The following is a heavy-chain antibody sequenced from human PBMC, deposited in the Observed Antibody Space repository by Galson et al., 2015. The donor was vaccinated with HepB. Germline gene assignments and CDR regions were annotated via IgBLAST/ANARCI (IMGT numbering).Heavy chain of an antibody. CDR2: TYYRSKWYN. Sequence: CAISGDSVSSNSAAWNWIRQSPSRGLEWLGRTYYRSKWYNDYAVSVKCRITINPDTSKNQFSLQLNSVTPEDTAVYYCARSTLSSGWLPDYWGQGTLVTVSS. CDR3: ARSTLSSGWLPDY. V-gene: IGHV6-1*01. D-gene: IGHD6-19*01. CDR1: GDSVSSNSAA. J-gene: IGHJ4*02.